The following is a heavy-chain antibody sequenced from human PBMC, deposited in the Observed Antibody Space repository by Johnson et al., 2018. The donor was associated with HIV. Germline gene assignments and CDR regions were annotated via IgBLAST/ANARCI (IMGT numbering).Heavy chain of an antibody. CDR1: GFIFSSYD. V-gene: IGHV3-13*01. D-gene: IGHD3-22*01. J-gene: IGHJ3*02. CDR2: IGTAGDT. Sequence: EKLVESGGGLVQPGGSLRLSCAASGFIFSSYDMHWVRQATGKGLEWVSAIGTAGDTYYPGSVKGRFTISRENAKNSLYLQMNSLRAGDTAVYYCTTDTTYYYDSSALPDAFDIWGQGTMVTVSS. CDR3: TTDTTYYYDSSALPDAFDI.